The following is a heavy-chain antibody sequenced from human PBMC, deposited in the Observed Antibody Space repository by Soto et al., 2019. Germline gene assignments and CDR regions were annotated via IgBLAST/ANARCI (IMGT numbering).Heavy chain of an antibody. CDR1: GGSLRSGSYY. D-gene: IGHD3-16*02. CDR3: ARDNRGRHDY. V-gene: IGHV4-61*01. CDR2: HYHGGAT. J-gene: IGHJ4*02. Sequence: QVQLQESGPGLLKTSETLSLTCTVSGGSLRSGSYYWSWIRQPPGKGLEWIGYHYHGGATTYNASLKSRVTISVDTSKNQFFLKVNSVTAADTAVYFCARDNRGRHDYWGQGTPVTVSS.